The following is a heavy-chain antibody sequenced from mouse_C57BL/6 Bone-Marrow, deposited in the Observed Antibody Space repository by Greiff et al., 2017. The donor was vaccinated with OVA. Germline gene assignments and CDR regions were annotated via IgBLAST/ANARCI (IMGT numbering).Heavy chain of an antibody. D-gene: IGHD1-1*01. CDR2: INYDGSST. Sequence: EVMLVESEGGLVQPGSSMKLSCTASGFTFSDYYMAWVRQVPEKGLEWVANINYDGSSTYYLDSLKSRFIISRDNAKNILYLQMSSLKSEDTATYYCARDYGSTWYFDVWGTGTTVTVSS. J-gene: IGHJ1*03. CDR1: GFTFSDYY. V-gene: IGHV5-16*01. CDR3: ARDYGSTWYFDV.